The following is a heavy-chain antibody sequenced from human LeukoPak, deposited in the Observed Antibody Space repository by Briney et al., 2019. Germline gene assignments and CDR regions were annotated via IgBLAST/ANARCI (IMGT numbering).Heavy chain of an antibody. D-gene: IGHD3-22*01. Sequence: GRSLRLSCAASGLTFSSYAMHWVRQAPGKGLEWVAVISYDGSNKYYADSVKGRFTISRDNSKNTLYLQMNSLRAEDTAVYYCARDQNSSGYSYSYYFDYWGQGTLVTVSS. CDR3: ARDQNSSGYSYSYYFDY. CDR2: ISYDGSNK. CDR1: GLTFSSYA. J-gene: IGHJ4*02. V-gene: IGHV3-30*04.